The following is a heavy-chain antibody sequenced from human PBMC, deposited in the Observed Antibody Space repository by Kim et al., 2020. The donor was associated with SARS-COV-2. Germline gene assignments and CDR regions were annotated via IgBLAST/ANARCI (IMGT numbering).Heavy chain of an antibody. J-gene: IGHJ4*02. CDR1: GFTFSSYG. D-gene: IGHD5-18*01. CDR3: ARGYSYVYGYFDY. CDR2: VWYDGSNK. Sequence: GGSLRLSCAASGFTFSSYGLHWVRQAPGKGLEWVAVVWYDGSNKYYAESVKGRFTISRDNSKNTLYLQMNSLRAEDTAVYYCARGYSYVYGYFDYWGQGTLVTVSS. V-gene: IGHV3-33*01.